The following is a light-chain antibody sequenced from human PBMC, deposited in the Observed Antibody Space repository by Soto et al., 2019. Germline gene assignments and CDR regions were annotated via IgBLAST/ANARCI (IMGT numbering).Light chain of an antibody. Sequence: DIVMAQSPDSLAVSLGERATINCKSSQSVLYSSNNDNYLAWSQQKQGQPLKLLIYWASTRESGVPDRFSGSGSGTDFTLTISSLQAEDVAVYYCQQYYSAPFTFGGGTKVEIK. V-gene: IGKV4-1*01. CDR1: QSVLYSSNNDNY. CDR3: QQYYSAPFT. CDR2: WAS. J-gene: IGKJ4*01.